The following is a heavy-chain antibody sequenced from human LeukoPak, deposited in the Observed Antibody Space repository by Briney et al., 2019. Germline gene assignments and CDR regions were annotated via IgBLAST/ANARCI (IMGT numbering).Heavy chain of an antibody. CDR2: IRYDGSNK. D-gene: IGHD3-10*01. Sequence: GGSLRLSCAASGFTFSSYGMHWVRQAPGKGLEWVAFIRYDGSNKYYADSVKGRFTISRENSKNTLYLQMNSLRAEDTAVYYCAVIWFGELALDYWGQGTLVTVSS. V-gene: IGHV3-30*02. CDR3: AVIWFGELALDY. J-gene: IGHJ4*02. CDR1: GFTFSSYG.